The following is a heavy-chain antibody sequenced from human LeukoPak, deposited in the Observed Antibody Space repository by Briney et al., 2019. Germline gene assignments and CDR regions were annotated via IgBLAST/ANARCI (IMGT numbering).Heavy chain of an antibody. CDR1: GGSISSSSHY. V-gene: IGHV4-39*01. CDR3: ASGWDQFDD. Sequence: SETLSPTCTVSGGSISSSSHYRGWIRQPPGKGLEWIGCIYYSGSTYYNPSLKSRVTISVDTSKNNFSLKLSSVTAADTAVYYCASGWDQFDDWGQGTLVTVSS. D-gene: IGHD1-26*01. J-gene: IGHJ4*02. CDR2: IYYSGST.